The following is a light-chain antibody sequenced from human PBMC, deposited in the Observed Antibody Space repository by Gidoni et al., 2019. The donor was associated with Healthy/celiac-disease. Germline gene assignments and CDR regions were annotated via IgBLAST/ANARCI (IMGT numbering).Light chain of an antibody. V-gene: IGKV1-39*01. CDR2: AAS. CDR1: QSISSY. CDR3: QQSYSTPFT. J-gene: IGKJ3*01. Sequence: DIQTTQSPSSLSASVGDRVTITCQASQSISSYLNWYQQKPGKAPKLLIYAASSLQSGVPSRFSGSGSGTDFTLTISSLQPDDFATYYCQQSYSTPFTFGPGTKVEIK.